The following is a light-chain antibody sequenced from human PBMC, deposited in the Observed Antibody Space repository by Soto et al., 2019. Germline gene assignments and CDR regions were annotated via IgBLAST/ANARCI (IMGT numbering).Light chain of an antibody. CDR1: QSVSSY. CDR3: QQRSNWLT. Sequence: EIVFTQSPATLSLSPGERATLSCRASQSVSSYLAWYQQKPGQAPRLLIYDASNRATGIPARFSGSGSGTDFTLTISSLEPEDFAVYYCQQRSNWLTSGGGTKVDIK. J-gene: IGKJ4*01. CDR2: DAS. V-gene: IGKV3-11*01.